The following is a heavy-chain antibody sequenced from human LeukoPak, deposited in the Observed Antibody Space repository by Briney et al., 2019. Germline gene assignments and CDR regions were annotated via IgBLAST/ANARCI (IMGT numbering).Heavy chain of an antibody. V-gene: IGHV4-4*07. CDR1: GGSISRYY. CDR2: IYTSGGN. D-gene: IGHD3-22*01. Sequence: SETLSLTCTVSGGSISRYYWSWLRQPAGKGLGWIGRIYTSGGNNYNPSLKSRVTMSVDTSKNQFSLKLSSVPAADTAVYYCARELVYYYDSSGYYLDAFDIWGHGTMVTVSS. CDR3: ARELVYYYDSSGYYLDAFDI. J-gene: IGHJ3*02.